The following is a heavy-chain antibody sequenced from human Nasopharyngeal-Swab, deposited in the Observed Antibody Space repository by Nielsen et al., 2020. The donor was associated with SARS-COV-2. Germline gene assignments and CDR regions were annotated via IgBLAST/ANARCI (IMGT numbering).Heavy chain of an antibody. D-gene: IGHD6-13*01. J-gene: IGHJ4*02. Sequence: SETLSLTCAVSGGSISSSNWWSWVRQPPGKGLEWIGEIYHSGSTNYNPSLKCRVTISVDKSKNQFSLKLSSVTAADTAVYYCARVSPGSSWYPYYFDYWGQGTLVTVSS. CDR3: ARVSPGSSWYPYYFDY. V-gene: IGHV4-4*02. CDR2: IYHSGST. CDR1: GGSISSSNW.